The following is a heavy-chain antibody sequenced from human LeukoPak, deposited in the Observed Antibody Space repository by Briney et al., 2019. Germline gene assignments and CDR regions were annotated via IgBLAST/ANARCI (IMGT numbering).Heavy chain of an antibody. CDR2: IYSGGTI. CDR1: GFSLRDNY. D-gene: IGHD5-12*01. V-gene: IGHV3-53*01. J-gene: IGHJ4*02. CDR3: ARGSGYDGFGF. Sequence: GGSLGLSCAASGFSLRDNYMSWVRQAPGKGLEWVSAIYSGGTISYADSVRGRFTISRDMSKNTVYFEMHSLRAEDTAVYYCARGSGYDGFGFWGQGTLVTVSS.